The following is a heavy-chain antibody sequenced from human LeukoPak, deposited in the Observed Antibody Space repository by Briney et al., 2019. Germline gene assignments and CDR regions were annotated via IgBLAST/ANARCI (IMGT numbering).Heavy chain of an antibody. CDR1: GGSISSSRYF. Sequence: SETLSLTCTVSGGSISSSRYFWGWSRQPPGKGLEWIGSIYYSGSTYYNPSLKSRVTISVDTSTNQFSLRLSSVTAADTAEYYCARLPRVDYFDYWGQGALVTVSS. CDR2: IYYSGST. V-gene: IGHV4-39*01. CDR3: ARLPRVDYFDY. J-gene: IGHJ4*02.